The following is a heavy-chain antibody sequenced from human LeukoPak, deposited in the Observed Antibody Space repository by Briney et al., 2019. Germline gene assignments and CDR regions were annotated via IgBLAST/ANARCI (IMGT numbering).Heavy chain of an antibody. J-gene: IGHJ4*02. D-gene: IGHD3-16*01. Sequence: ASVKVSCKASGGTFSSYAISWVRQAPGQGLEWMGGIIPIFGTANYAQKFQGRVTITADESTSTAYMELSSLRSEDTAVYYCARDAVRILGALDHYFDSWGQGTLVTVSS. CDR3: ARDAVRILGALDHYFDS. CDR1: GGTFSSYA. CDR2: IIPIFGTA. V-gene: IGHV1-69*13.